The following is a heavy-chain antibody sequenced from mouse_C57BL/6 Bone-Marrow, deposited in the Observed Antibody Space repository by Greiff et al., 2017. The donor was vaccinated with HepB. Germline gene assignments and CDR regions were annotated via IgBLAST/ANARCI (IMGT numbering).Heavy chain of an antibody. CDR3: ARPPTVVAIDYAMDY. CDR1: GYTFTSYG. Sequence: QVQLQQSGAELARPGASVKLSCKASGYTFTSYGISWVKQRTGQGLEWIGEIYPRSGNTYYNEKFKGKATLTADKSSSTAYMELRSLTSEDSAVYFCARPPTVVAIDYAMDYWGQGTSVTVSS. V-gene: IGHV1-81*01. D-gene: IGHD1-1*01. CDR2: IYPRSGNT. J-gene: IGHJ4*01.